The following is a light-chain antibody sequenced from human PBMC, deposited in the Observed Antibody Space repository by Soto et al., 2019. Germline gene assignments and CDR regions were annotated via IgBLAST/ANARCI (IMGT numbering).Light chain of an antibody. Sequence: DITMTQSPSSLSASVGDRVTITCRASQSISGYLNWYQQKPGKAPKILIYAASSLQSGVPSRFSGSGSGTDFTLTISSLQPEDFATYYCQQSYSTLITFGQGTRLEIK. V-gene: IGKV1-39*01. CDR1: QSISGY. CDR2: AAS. J-gene: IGKJ5*01. CDR3: QQSYSTLIT.